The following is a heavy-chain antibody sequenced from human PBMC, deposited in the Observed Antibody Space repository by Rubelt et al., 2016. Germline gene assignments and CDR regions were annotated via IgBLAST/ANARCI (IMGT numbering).Heavy chain of an antibody. CDR3: SRNGSPENNWFDP. Sequence: QLQLQESGPGLVKPSETLSLTCTVSGGSISSSSYYWGWIRQPPGKGLEWVGSIYYSGSNYYNQSLKNRVTISLDTSKNQFARKLGSVTAAETAVDYCSRNGSPENNWFDPWGQGTLVTVSS. CDR2: IYYSGSN. D-gene: IGHD3-10*01. V-gene: IGHV4-39*01. J-gene: IGHJ5*02. CDR1: GGSISSSSYY.